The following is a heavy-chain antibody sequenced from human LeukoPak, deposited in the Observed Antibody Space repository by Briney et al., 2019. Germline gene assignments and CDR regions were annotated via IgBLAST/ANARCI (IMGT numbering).Heavy chain of an antibody. CDR2: IYPGDSDT. D-gene: IGHD2-2*02. V-gene: IGHV5-51*01. CDR3: ARQWYCSSTSCYMGDNWFDP. CDR1: GYSFTSYW. Sequence: GESLKISCKGSGYSFTSYWIGWVRQMPGKGLEWMGIIYPGDSDTRYSPSFQGQVTISVDKSISTAYLQWSSLKASDTAMYYCARQWYCSSTSCYMGDNWFDPWGQGTLVTVSS. J-gene: IGHJ5*02.